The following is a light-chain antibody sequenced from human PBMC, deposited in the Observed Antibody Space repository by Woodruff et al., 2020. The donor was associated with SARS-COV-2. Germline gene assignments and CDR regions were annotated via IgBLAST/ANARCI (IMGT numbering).Light chain of an antibody. CDR3: QQFNTYPLT. CDR2: DAS. Sequence: ATLSLSPGERAPLSCRASQSVSSYLAWYQQKPGQAPRLLIYDASNRATGIPARFSGSGSGTEFTLTISSLQPDDFATYYCQQFNTYPLTFG. J-gene: IGKJ4*01. V-gene: IGKV3-11*01. CDR1: QSVSSY.